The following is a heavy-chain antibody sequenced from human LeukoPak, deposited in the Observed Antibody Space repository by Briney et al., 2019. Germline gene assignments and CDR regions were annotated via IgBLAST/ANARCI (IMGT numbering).Heavy chain of an antibody. Sequence: GGSLRLSCAASGFTFSDYYMNWIRQTPGRGLEWLSYISSSGSTIYYAGSVKGRFTISRDNAKNSLYLQMNSLRAEDTAVYYCARDPSWGNNWYDYWGRGTLVTVSS. CDR3: ARDPSWGNNWYDY. J-gene: IGHJ5*01. CDR2: ISSSGSTI. CDR1: GFTFSDYY. V-gene: IGHV3-11*01. D-gene: IGHD3-16*01.